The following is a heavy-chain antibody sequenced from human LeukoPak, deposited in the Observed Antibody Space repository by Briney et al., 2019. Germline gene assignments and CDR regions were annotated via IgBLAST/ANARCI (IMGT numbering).Heavy chain of an antibody. CDR3: AREDDSSGYYQKPGALDY. D-gene: IGHD3-22*01. CDR1: GGSISSGGYY. V-gene: IGHV4-30-2*01. Sequence: SETLSLTCTVSGGSISSGGYYWSWIRQPPGKGLEWIGYIYHSGSTYYNPSLKSRVTISVDRSKNQFSLKLSSVTAADTAVYYCAREDDSSGYYQKPGALDYWGQGTLVTVSS. J-gene: IGHJ4*02. CDR2: IYHSGST.